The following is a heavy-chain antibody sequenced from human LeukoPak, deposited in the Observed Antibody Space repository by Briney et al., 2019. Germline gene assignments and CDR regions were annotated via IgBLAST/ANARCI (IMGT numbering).Heavy chain of an antibody. D-gene: IGHD5-18*01. V-gene: IGHV3-48*04. CDR2: ISTSGGTN. J-gene: IGHJ4*02. CDR1: GFTFSSLW. Sequence: GGSLRLSCAASGFTFSSLWMTWVRQAPGKGLEWISCISTSGGTNYYADSVKGRFTISRDDAKKSLYLQMNSLRAEDTAVYYCARGKSPAMFTPVDYWGQGSLVTVSP. CDR3: ARGKSPAMFTPVDY.